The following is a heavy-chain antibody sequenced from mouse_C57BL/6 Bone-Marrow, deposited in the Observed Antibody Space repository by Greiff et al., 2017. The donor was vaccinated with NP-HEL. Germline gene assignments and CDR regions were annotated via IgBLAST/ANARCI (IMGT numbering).Heavy chain of an antibody. CDR3: ATSPTVVADYYAMDY. J-gene: IGHJ4*01. D-gene: IGHD1-1*01. V-gene: IGHV1-12*01. CDR1: GYTFTSYN. Sequence: QVQLQQSGAELVRPGASVKMSCKASGYTFTSYNMHWVQQTPRQGLEWIGAIYPGNGDTSYNPKFKGKATLTVDKSSSTAYMQLSSLTSEDSAVYFCATSPTVVADYYAMDYWGQGTSVTVSS. CDR2: IYPGNGDT.